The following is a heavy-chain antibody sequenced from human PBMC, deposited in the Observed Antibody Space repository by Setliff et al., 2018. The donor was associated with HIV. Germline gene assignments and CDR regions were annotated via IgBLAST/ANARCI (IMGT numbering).Heavy chain of an antibody. CDR2: INHDGGT. CDR1: GESFSNYQ. Sequence: SETLSLTCAVYGESFSNYQWSWIRQSPERGLEWLGEINHDGGTNYKSSLKSRVLISIDTPKKQFSLRLTSVTAADTAVYYCARLLVGPSSVLFDHWGQGTLDTVSS. V-gene: IGHV4-34*01. J-gene: IGHJ4*02. D-gene: IGHD3-22*01. CDR3: ARLLVGPSSVLFDH.